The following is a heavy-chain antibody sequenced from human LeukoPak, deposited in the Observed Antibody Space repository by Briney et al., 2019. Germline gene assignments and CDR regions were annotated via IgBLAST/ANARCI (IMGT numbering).Heavy chain of an antibody. V-gene: IGHV3-53*01. CDR2: IHTSGDT. CDR1: GLTGSHNY. J-gene: IGHJ4*02. CDR3: ARGRYYLDS. Sequence: GGSLRLSCAASGLTGSHNYVSWGRQAPGKGLEWVSAIHTSGDTCYADSVKGRFTISRDNAKNTLYLQMSSLRAEDTAVYFCARGRYYLDSWGQGTLVTVSS.